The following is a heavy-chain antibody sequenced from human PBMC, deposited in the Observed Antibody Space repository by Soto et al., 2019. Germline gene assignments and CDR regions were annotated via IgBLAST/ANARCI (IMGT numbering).Heavy chain of an antibody. Sequence: QVHLEEAGGGVVQPGGSLRLSCVASGLDFRGDLMHWVRQAPGKGLEWVAYVWYDGSNKMYAASVQGRFTISRDNSKNTLYLQMNSLSDDDTAVYYCVRGRGLQPLDYWGQGTLVTVSS. V-gene: IGHV3-33*01. D-gene: IGHD3-10*01. CDR1: GLDFRGDL. CDR2: VWYDGSNK. J-gene: IGHJ4*02. CDR3: VRGRGLQPLDY.